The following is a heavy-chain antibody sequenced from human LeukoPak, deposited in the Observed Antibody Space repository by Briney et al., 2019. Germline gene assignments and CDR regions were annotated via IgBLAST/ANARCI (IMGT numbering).Heavy chain of an antibody. D-gene: IGHD1-1*01. CDR3: ARETDERAFDY. J-gene: IGHJ4*02. Sequence: XMHXVXQAXXXXLXWMGWINPNSGGTNYAQKFQGWVTMTRDTSISTAYMELSRLRSDDTAVYYCARETDERAFDYWGQGTLVTVSS. V-gene: IGHV1-2*04. CDR1: X. CDR2: INPNSGGT.